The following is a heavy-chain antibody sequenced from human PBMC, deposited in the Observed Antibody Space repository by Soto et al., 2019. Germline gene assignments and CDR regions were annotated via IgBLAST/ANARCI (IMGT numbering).Heavy chain of an antibody. CDR2: ISYDGSNK. D-gene: IGHD3-3*01. CDR1: GFTFSSYG. V-gene: IGHV3-30*18. Sequence: GGSLSLSCAASGFTFSSYGMHWVRQAPGKGLEWVAVISYDGSNKYYADSVQGRFTISRDNSKYSLYLEMNSLRPEDTALYYCAKDISRGPTKNYDFWSGPDYWGQGTLVTVSS. J-gene: IGHJ4*02. CDR3: AKDISRGPTKNYDFWSGPDY.